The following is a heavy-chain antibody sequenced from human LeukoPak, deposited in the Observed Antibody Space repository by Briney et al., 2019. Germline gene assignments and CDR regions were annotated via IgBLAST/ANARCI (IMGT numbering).Heavy chain of an antibody. CDR1: GYTFTTYG. V-gene: IGHV1-18*01. J-gene: IGHJ4*02. D-gene: IGHD3-22*01. CDR2: ISAYNGNT. Sequence: ASVKVSCKTSGYTFTTYGISWVRQTPGQGLEWMGWISAYNGNTKYVQKFQGRVTMTTDTSTSTAHMELTSLRSDDTAVYYCARDLTHRRNYDNSGYQIVPAFWGQGTRVTVSS. CDR3: ARDLTHRRNYDNSGYQIVPAF.